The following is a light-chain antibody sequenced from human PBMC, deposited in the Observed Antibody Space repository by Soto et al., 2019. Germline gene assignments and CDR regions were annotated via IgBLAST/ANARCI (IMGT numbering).Light chain of an antibody. J-gene: IGLJ1*01. V-gene: IGLV2-14*01. CDR2: EVS. CDR1: GSDVGGYNC. Sequence: QSALTQPASVSGSPGQSITISCTGTGSDVGGYNCVSWYQQHPGKAPKLMIYEVSHRPSGVSNRFSGSKSGNTASLTISGLQAEDEADYYCSTYTRSSTLSFGTGTKLTVL. CDR3: STYTRSSTLS.